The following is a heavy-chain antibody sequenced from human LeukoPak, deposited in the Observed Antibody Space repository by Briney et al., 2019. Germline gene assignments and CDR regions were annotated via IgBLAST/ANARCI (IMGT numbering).Heavy chain of an antibody. CDR3: ARDPSIAAAGIEYFDY. CDR1: GYTFTSYY. V-gene: IGHV1-46*01. CDR2: INPSGGST. D-gene: IGHD6-13*01. J-gene: IGHJ4*02. Sequence: ASVKVSCKASGYTFTSYYMHWVRQAPGQGLEWMGIINPSGGSTSYAQKFQGRVTMTRDTSTSTVYMELSSLRSEDTAVYYCARDPSIAAAGIEYFDYWGQGTLVTVSS.